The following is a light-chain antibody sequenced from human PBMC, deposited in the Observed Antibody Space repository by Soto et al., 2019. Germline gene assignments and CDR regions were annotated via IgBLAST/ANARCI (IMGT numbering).Light chain of an antibody. Sequence: QSVLTQPASVSGSPGQSITISCTGTSSDVGGYNYVSWYQHHPGKAPKLMIFDVSNRPSGVSNRFSGSKSGNTASLTMSGLQPEDGADYYCSSYTTSNTRQIVFGTGTKVT. J-gene: IGLJ1*01. CDR1: SSDVGGYNY. V-gene: IGLV2-14*03. CDR2: DVS. CDR3: SSYTTSNTRQIV.